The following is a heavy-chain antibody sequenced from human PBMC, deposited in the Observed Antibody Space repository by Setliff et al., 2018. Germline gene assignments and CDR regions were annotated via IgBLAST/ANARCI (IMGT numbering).Heavy chain of an antibody. V-gene: IGHV3-30*03. CDR3: ARDPHFDS. CDR1: GFIFSNFG. Sequence: GGSLRLSCGASGFIFSNFGMHWVRQAPGKGLEWVAAVSFDGRNKYYVDSVKGRFSISRDNAKNSLYLQMNSLRAEDTAVYYCARDPHFDSWGQGTLVTVSS. J-gene: IGHJ4*02. CDR2: VSFDGRNK.